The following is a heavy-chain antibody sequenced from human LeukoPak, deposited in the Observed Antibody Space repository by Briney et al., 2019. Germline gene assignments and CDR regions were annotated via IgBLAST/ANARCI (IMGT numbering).Heavy chain of an antibody. J-gene: IGHJ4*02. CDR2: IKQDGSDR. V-gene: IGHV3-7*03. CDR1: GFTFRNYW. CDR3: VRNLAVAGTCFDS. D-gene: IGHD6-19*01. Sequence: GGSLRLSGAASGFTFRNYWMSWVRQVPGTGLEWVANIKQDGSDRNYVTSVRGRFTISRDNAESSLYLQMNSLRAEDTAVYYCVRNLAVAGTCFDSWGQGTLVTVSS.